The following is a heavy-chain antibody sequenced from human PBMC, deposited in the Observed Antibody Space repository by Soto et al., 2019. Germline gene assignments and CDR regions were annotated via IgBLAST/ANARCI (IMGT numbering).Heavy chain of an antibody. Sequence: EVQLVESGGGLVKPGGSLRLSCAASGFTFSSYSMNWVRQAPGKGLEWVSSISSSSSYIYYADSVKGRFTISRDNAKTSLDLQMNTLRAEDTAVYYCARGYHYYDSSGYDKWDAFDIWDQGTMVTVSS. CDR2: ISSSSSYI. J-gene: IGHJ3*02. D-gene: IGHD3-22*01. CDR3: ARGYHYYDSSGYDKWDAFDI. V-gene: IGHV3-21*01. CDR1: GFTFSSYS.